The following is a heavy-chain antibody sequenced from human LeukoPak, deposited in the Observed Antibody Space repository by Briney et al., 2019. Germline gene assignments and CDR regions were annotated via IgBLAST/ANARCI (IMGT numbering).Heavy chain of an antibody. D-gene: IGHD1-7*01. CDR2: IKQDGSEK. CDR3: AREDDWNYEDY. CDR1: GFIFSDFA. V-gene: IGHV3-7*01. J-gene: IGHJ4*02. Sequence: PGKSLRLSCAASGFIFSDFAMHWVRQAPGKGLEWVANIKQDGSEKYYVNFVKGRFTISRDNAKNSLYLQMNSLRAEDTAIYYCAREDDWNYEDYWGQGTLVTVSS.